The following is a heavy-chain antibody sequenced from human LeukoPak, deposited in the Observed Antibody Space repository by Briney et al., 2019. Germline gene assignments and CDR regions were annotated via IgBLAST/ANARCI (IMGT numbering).Heavy chain of an antibody. CDR2: ISYSGTT. Sequence: SETLSLTCTVSGGSINSFYWSWIRQAPGKGLEWIGYISYSGTTNYNPSLKSRVTMSVDTSKNQFSLKLSSVTAADTAVYYCARVGWDSSSWYYFDYWGQGTLVTVSS. CDR1: GGSINSFY. D-gene: IGHD6-13*01. V-gene: IGHV4-59*01. CDR3: ARVGWDSSSWYYFDY. J-gene: IGHJ4*02.